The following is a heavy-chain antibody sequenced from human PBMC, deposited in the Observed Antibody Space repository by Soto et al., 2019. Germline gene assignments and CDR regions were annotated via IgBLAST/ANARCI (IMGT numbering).Heavy chain of an antibody. CDR1: GFTVSSNY. J-gene: IGHJ4*02. D-gene: IGHD3-10*01. CDR2: IYSGGST. Sequence: EVQLVETGGGLIQPGGSLRLSCAASGFTVSSNYMSWVRQAPGKGLEWVSVIYSGGSTYYADSVKGRFTISRDNSNNTLYLQMNSLRAEDTAVYYCARGRNYGSGRVESRPYYFDYWGQGTLVTVSS. CDR3: ARGRNYGSGRVESRPYYFDY. V-gene: IGHV3-53*02.